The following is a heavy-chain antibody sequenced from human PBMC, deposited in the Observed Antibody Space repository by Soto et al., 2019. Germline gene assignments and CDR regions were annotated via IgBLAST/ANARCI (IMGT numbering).Heavy chain of an antibody. V-gene: IGHV3-30*18. CDR1: GFTFSSYG. Sequence: VQLVESGGGVVQPGRSLRLSCAASGFTFSSYGMHWVRQAPGKGLEWLAIISYDGSNKYSADSVKGRFTISRDNSKNTLYLQMNSLRGDDTAVYFCGKVRAPPYGSGNGLDVWGQGTTVTVSS. CDR2: ISYDGSNK. D-gene: IGHD3-10*01. J-gene: IGHJ6*02. CDR3: GKVRAPPYGSGNGLDV.